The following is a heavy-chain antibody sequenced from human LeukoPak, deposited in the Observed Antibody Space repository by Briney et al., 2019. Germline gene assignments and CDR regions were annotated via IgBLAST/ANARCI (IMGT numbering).Heavy chain of an antibody. CDR3: ARLGGNEERGFDY. Sequence: SETLSHTCTVSGGSIGSYYWSWIRQPPGKGLEWIGYIYYSGSTNYNPSLKSRVTISVDTSKNQFSLKLSSVTAADTAVYYCARLGGNEERGFDYWGQGTLVTVSS. J-gene: IGHJ4*02. CDR1: GGSIGSYY. V-gene: IGHV4-59*08. D-gene: IGHD1-1*01. CDR2: IYYSGST.